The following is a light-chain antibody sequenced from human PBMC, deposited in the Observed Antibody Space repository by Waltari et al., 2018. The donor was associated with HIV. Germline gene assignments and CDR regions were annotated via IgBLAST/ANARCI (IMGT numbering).Light chain of an antibody. Sequence: ELLMTQSPATLSVPPGDRVTLSCRASQSVSSDLAWYRQKPGQAPRLLIDNASHSATGLPARFSGSVSGTEFTLTISSLQSEDFAFYYCQQYNNWPPWTFGQGTKVESK. V-gene: IGKV3-15*01. CDR3: QQYNNWPPWT. CDR2: NAS. J-gene: IGKJ1*01. CDR1: QSVSSD.